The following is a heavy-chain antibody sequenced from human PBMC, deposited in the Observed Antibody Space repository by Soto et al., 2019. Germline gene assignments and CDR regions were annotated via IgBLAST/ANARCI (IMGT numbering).Heavy chain of an antibody. V-gene: IGHV4-31*03. Sequence: SETLSLTCTVSGGSISSGSYSWNWIRQLPGKGLEWIGYIYYSGSPYYNPSLKSRVIISIDTSQNQFSLELSSVTAADTAVYYCARDLGHYHDSSGNDTHAFDIWGQGTMV. CDR2: IYYSGSP. J-gene: IGHJ3*02. CDR1: GGSISSGSYS. D-gene: IGHD3-22*01. CDR3: ARDLGHYHDSSGNDTHAFDI.